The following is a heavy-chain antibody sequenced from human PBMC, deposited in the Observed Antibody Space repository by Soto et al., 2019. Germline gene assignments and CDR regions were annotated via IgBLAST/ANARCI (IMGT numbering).Heavy chain of an antibody. Sequence: SETLSLTCTVSGGSISSSSYYWGWIRQPPGKGLEWIGSIYYSGSTYYNPSLKSRVTISVDTSKNQFSLKLSSVTAADTAVYYCARHGYSSGFYEYYFDYWGQGTLVTVSS. CDR2: IYYSGST. CDR1: GGSISSSSYY. CDR3: ARHGYSSGFYEYYFDY. J-gene: IGHJ4*02. D-gene: IGHD6-19*01. V-gene: IGHV4-39*01.